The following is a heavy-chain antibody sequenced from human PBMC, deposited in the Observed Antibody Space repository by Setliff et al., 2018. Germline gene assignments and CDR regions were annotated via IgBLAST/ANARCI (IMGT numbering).Heavy chain of an antibody. J-gene: IGHJ6*02. CDR3: AKEGGGWYFYYYYGMDV. CDR1: GFTFSSYS. Sequence: PGGSLRLSCAASGFTFSSYSMNWVRQAPGKGLEWVSGISWNSGSIGYADSVKGRFTISRDNAKNSLYLQMNSLRAEDTALYYCAKEGGGWYFYYYYGMDVWGQGTTVTVSS. CDR2: ISWNSGSI. D-gene: IGHD6-19*01. V-gene: IGHV3-9*01.